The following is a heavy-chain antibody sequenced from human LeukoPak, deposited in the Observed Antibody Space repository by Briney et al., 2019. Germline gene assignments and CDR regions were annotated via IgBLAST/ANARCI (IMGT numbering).Heavy chain of an antibody. V-gene: IGHV4-34*01. CDR2: INHSGST. J-gene: IGHJ2*01. CDR1: GGSFSGYY. CDR3: ARWGGNHPAKSYWYFDL. D-gene: IGHD1-14*01. Sequence: PSETLSLTCAVYGGSFSGYYWSWIRQPPGKGLEWIGEINHSGSTNYNPSLKSRVTISVDTSKNQFSLKPSSVTAADTAVYYCARWGGNHPAKSYWYFDLWGRGTLVTVSS.